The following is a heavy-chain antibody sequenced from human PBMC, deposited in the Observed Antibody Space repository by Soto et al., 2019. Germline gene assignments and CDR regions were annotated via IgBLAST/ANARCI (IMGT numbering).Heavy chain of an antibody. V-gene: IGHV3-30*18. D-gene: IGHD2-21*01. J-gene: IGHJ4*02. CDR1: GLTFIHYG. CDR2: ISCDGSLK. Sequence: GGSLRLSCVASGLTFIHYGMHWVRQVPGKGLEWVAVISCDGSLKFYEDSVKGRFTISRDNSRNTLYLEMNGLRPEDTAVYYCAKEADYCVSSKYDNWGRGT. CDR3: AKEADYCVSSKYDN.